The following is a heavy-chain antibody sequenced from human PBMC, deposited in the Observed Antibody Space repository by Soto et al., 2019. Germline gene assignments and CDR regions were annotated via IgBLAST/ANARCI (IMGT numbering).Heavy chain of an antibody. CDR1: GYTFTSFY. CDR3: ASSPAFSSSWYGIPPDPSHGMDV. CDR2: INPSGGIT. V-gene: IGHV1-46*01. D-gene: IGHD6-13*01. Sequence: QMQLVQSGAEVKRPGASVRVSCKSSGYTFTSFYIHWVRQAPGQGLEWMGIINPSGGITNFAQRFHGRVTMTRDMYTNTQYMELSSLKSDDTAVYYCASSPAFSSSWYGIPPDPSHGMDVWGQGTTVTVS. J-gene: IGHJ6*02.